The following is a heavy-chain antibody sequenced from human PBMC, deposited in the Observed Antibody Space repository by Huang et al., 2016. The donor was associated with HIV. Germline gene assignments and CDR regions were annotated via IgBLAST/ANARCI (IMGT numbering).Heavy chain of an antibody. CDR1: GFSISSYW. CDR2: MNSDGSST. Sequence: EVQLVESGGGLVQPGGSLRLSCAASGFSISSYWRHWVRQAPGKGVVGVSRMNSDGSSTSYADSVKGRFTISRDNAQNTLYLQMNSLRAEDTAVYYCARDPRIQSWLNFFDYWGQGTLVSVSS. V-gene: IGHV3-74*01. D-gene: IGHD3-22*01. CDR3: ARDPRIQSWLNFFDY. J-gene: IGHJ4*02.